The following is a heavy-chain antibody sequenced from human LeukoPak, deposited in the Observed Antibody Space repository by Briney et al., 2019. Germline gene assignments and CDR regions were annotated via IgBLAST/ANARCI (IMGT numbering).Heavy chain of an antibody. CDR2: TYYRSKLYY. J-gene: IGHJ6*02. V-gene: IGHV6-1*01. CDR3: ANDPGYYSAMDV. CDR1: GDSVSRNTAA. D-gene: IGHD1-1*01. Sequence: PSQTLSLTCAICGDSVSRNTAAWNWVRQSRARGLECLGRTYYRSKLYYDYATSASSQIAINPHTPKHPSSLHLNSVTPEDTAVYYCANDPGYYSAMDVWGQGTTVTVSS.